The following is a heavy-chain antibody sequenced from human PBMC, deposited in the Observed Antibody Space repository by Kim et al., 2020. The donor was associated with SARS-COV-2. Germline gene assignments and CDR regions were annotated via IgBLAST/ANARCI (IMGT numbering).Heavy chain of an antibody. V-gene: IGHV3-20*01. Sequence: GGSLRLSCAASGFTFDDYGMSWVRQAPGKGLEWVSGINWNGGSTGYADSVKGRFTISRDNAKNSLYLQMNSLRAEDTALYHCARTRGYYDSSGYWDAFDIWGHGTMVTVSS. CDR2: INWNGGST. J-gene: IGHJ3*02. D-gene: IGHD3-22*01. CDR1: GFTFDDYG. CDR3: ARTRGYYDSSGYWDAFDI.